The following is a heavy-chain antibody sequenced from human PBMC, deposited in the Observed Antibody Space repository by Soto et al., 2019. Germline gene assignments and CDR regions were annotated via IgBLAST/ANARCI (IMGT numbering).Heavy chain of an antibody. CDR3: ARDQRSWYNWFDP. CDR2: IYYSGST. Sequence: QVQLQESGPGLVKPSQTLSLTCTVSGGSISSSGYYWSWIRQHPGKGLEWIGYIYYSGSTYYNPSLVSRVTISVDTSKNQFSLKLSSVTAADTAVYYCARDQRSWYNWFDPWGQGTLVTVSS. J-gene: IGHJ5*02. V-gene: IGHV4-31*03. CDR1: GGSISSSGYY. D-gene: IGHD6-13*01.